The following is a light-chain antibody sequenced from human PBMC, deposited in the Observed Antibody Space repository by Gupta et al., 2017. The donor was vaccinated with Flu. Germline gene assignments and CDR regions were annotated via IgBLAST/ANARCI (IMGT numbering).Light chain of an antibody. Sequence: QAVVTQEPSLTVSPGGTVTLTCASSTGAVTSGHYPYWFQQKPGQAPRTLIYDANNKHSWTPARFSGSRLGGKAALTLSGAQPEDEADYYCLLSYSGPWVFGGGTKLTVL. J-gene: IGLJ3*02. CDR1: TGAVTSGHY. CDR2: DAN. V-gene: IGLV7-46*01. CDR3: LLSYSGPWV.